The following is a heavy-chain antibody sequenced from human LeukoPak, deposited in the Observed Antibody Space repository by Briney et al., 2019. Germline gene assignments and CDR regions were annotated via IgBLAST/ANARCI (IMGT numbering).Heavy chain of an antibody. CDR1: GFTFNRCG. CDR2: ILYDGSRE. J-gene: IGHJ6*02. CDR3: VKSSGTEDYGMDA. Sequence: GGSLRLSCVASGFTFNRCGMHWVRHAPGKGLEWVARILYDGSREYYADSVEGRFTIARDNSKNTLYLEMNSLREEDTAVYYCVKSSGTEDYGMDAWGQGTAVTVSS. V-gene: IGHV3-30*02. D-gene: IGHD3-10*01.